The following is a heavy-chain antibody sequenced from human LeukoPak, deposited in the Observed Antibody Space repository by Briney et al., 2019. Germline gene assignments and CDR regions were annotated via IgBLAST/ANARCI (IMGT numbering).Heavy chain of an antibody. CDR2: INHSGST. V-gene: IGHV4-34*01. Sequence: PSETLSLTCAVYGGSFSGYYWSWIRQPPGKGLEWIGEINHSGSTNYNPSLKSRVTISVDTSKNQFSPKLSSVTAADTAVYYCARLVQYDYVWGSYRPGGFDPWGQGTLVTVSS. J-gene: IGHJ5*02. CDR3: ARLVQYDYVWGSYRPGGFDP. CDR1: GGSFSGYY. D-gene: IGHD3-16*02.